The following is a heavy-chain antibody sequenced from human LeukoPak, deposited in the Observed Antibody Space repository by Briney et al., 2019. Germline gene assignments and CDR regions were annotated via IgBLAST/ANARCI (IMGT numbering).Heavy chain of an antibody. V-gene: IGHV3-53*01. CDR3: ARDGGEAAAGYYYYYYYMDV. D-gene: IGHD6-13*01. J-gene: IGHJ6*03. CDR1: GFTVSSNY. Sequence: HPGGSLRLSCAASGFTVSSNYMSWVRQAPGKGLEWVSVIYSGGSTYYADSVKGRFTISRDNSKNTLYLQMNSLRAEDTAVYYCARDGGEAAAGYYYYYYYMDVWGKGTTVTVSS. CDR2: IYSGGST.